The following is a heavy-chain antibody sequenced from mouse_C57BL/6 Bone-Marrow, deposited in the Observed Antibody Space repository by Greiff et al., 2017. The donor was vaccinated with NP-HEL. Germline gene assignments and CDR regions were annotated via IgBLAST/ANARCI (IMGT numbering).Heavy chain of an antibody. V-gene: IGHV1-85*01. CDR3: ARATTAY. CDR2: IYPRDGST. D-gene: IGHD1-2*01. CDR1: GYTFTSYD. Sequence: VKLMESGPELVKPGASVKLSCKASGYTFTSYDINWVKQRPGQGLEWIGWIYPRDGSTKYNEKFKGKATLTVDTSSSTPYMELNSLTSEDPAVYCGARATTAYWGQGTTLTVSS. J-gene: IGHJ2*01.